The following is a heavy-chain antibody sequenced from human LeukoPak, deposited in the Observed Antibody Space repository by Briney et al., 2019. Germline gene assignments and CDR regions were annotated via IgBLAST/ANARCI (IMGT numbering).Heavy chain of an antibody. CDR1: GYTFTSYD. J-gene: IGHJ4*02. D-gene: IGHD3-22*01. CDR2: MNPNSGNT. V-gene: IGHV1-8*01. CDR3: AARTNHYDSSGLS. Sequence: ASMKVSCKASGYTFTSYDINWVRHATGQGLEWMGRMNPNSGNTGYAQKFQGRVTMTRNTSISTAYMELSSLRSEDTAVYYCAARTNHYDSSGLSWGQGTLVTVSS.